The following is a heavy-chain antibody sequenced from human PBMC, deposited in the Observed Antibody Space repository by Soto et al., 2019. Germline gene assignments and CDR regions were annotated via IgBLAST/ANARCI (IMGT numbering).Heavy chain of an antibody. V-gene: IGHV3-30*04. Sequence: QVQLVESGGGVVQPGRSLRLSCAASGFTFSSYAMHWVRQAPGKGLEWVAVISYDGSNKYYADSVKGRFTISRDNSKNTLYLQMNSLRAEDTAVYYCAKDGRSGGGRGSGWPYYYYGMDVWGQGTTVTVSS. CDR2: ISYDGSNK. D-gene: IGHD6-19*01. CDR1: GFTFSSYA. J-gene: IGHJ6*02. CDR3: AKDGRSGGGRGSGWPYYYYGMDV.